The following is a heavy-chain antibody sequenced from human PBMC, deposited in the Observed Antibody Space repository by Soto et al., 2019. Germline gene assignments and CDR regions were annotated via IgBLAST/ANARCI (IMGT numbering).Heavy chain of an antibody. CDR3: ASVFGGDSEYYSDS. Sequence: TLSLTSRVSGISRRSGGYYWSWFRKHPGKGLEWLGKIEYSGRTYYNPSLKSRVILSVDTSKNHFALTLRSVTASDSAMYYCASVFGGDSEYYSDSVGQGALVTVSS. J-gene: IGHJ4*02. V-gene: IGHV4-31*03. CDR1: GISRRSGGYY. D-gene: IGHD3-10*02. CDR2: IEYSGRT.